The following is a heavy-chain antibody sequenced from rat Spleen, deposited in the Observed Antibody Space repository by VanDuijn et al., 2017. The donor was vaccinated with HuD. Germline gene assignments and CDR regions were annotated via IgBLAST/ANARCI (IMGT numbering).Heavy chain of an antibody. CDR3: TTENYWFAY. V-gene: IGHV5-27*01. Sequence: EVQLVESGGGLVQPGRSMKLSCAASGLTFSNYHMAWVRQAPTKGLEWVASIYTGGGSTYYRDSVKGRFTISRDNAKSTLYLQMDSLRSEDTATYYCTTENYWFAYWGQGVMVTVSS. J-gene: IGHJ2*01. D-gene: IGHD1-10*01. CDR1: GLTFSNYH. CDR2: IYTGGGST.